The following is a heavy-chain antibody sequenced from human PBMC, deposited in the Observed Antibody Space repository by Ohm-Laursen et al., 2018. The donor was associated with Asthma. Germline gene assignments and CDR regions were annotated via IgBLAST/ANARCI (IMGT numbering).Heavy chain of an antibody. CDR3: ARGDYGDYAYFDY. Sequence: TLSLTCAVSGGSISSGGYYWSWIRQHPGKGLEWIGYIHHSGSTYYNPSLKSRVTISVDRSKNQFSLKLSSVIAADTAVYYCARGDYGDYAYFDYWGQGTLVTVSS. D-gene: IGHD4-17*01. J-gene: IGHJ4*02. V-gene: IGHV4-30-2*01. CDR1: GGSISSGGYY. CDR2: IHHSGST.